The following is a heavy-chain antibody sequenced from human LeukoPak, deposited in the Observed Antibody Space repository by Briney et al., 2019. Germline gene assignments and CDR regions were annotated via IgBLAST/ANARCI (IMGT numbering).Heavy chain of an antibody. CDR3: AGRQRVLPVDY. D-gene: IGHD5-24*01. CDR2: IYHDETT. V-gene: IGHV4-4*02. Sequence: SETLSLTCAVSGVSISSGNWWNWVRQPPGKGLEWIGEIYHDETTNFNPSLKSRVTIAIDRSRNQFSLKLSSVTAADTAVYYCAGRQRVLPVDYWGQGTLVTVSS. CDR1: GVSISSGNW. J-gene: IGHJ4*02.